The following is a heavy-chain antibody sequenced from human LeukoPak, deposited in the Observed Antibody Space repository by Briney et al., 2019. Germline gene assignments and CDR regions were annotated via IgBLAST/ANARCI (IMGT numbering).Heavy chain of an antibody. CDR2: IYTSGST. D-gene: IGHD1-7*01. J-gene: IGHJ6*03. Sequence: SETLSLTCTVSGGSISSNYWYWIRQPAGKGLEWIGRIYTSGSTNYNPSLKSRVTMSADTSKNQFSLKLSSVTAADTAVYYCARQRGTATRNKYYYYMDVWGKGTTVTVSS. CDR3: ARQRGTATRNKYYYYMDV. CDR1: GGSISSNY. V-gene: IGHV4-4*07.